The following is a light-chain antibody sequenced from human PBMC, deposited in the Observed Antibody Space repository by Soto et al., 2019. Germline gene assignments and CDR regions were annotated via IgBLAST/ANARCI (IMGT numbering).Light chain of an antibody. CDR1: QSISSY. CDR2: AAS. V-gene: IGKV1-39*01. Sequence: DIPMTQSPSSLSASVGDRVTITCRASQSISSYLNWYQQKPGKAPKLLIYAASSLQSGVPSRFSESGSGTAFTLTISSLQPEDFATYYCQQSYSTPRRTFGQGTKVEIK. J-gene: IGKJ1*01. CDR3: QQSYSTPRRT.